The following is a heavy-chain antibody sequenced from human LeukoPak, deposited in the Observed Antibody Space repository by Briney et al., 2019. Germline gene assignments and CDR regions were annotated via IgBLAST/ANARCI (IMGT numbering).Heavy chain of an antibody. D-gene: IGHD3-22*01. J-gene: IGHJ4*02. Sequence: SETLSLTYAVYGGSFSGYYWSWIRQPPGKGLEWIGEINHSGSTNYNPSLKSRVTISVDTSKNQFSLKLSSVTAADAAVYYCARGADSSGYYSIFYFDYWGQGTLVTVSS. V-gene: IGHV4-34*01. CDR3: ARGADSSGYYSIFYFDY. CDR1: GGSFSGYY. CDR2: INHSGST.